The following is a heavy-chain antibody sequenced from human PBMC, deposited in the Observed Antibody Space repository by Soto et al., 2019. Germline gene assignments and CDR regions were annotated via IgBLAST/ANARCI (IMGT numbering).Heavy chain of an antibody. Sequence: QITLEESGPTLVKPTQTLTLTCSFSGFSLNTRGEGVGWIRQPPGKALEWLELIYWDDDKRYSPSLDYRLTLTKDTSKNQVVLTMTNMDPVDTATYYCAHRGGMEYFDSWGQGTLVTVSS. CDR3: AHRGGMEYFDS. CDR2: IYWDDDK. J-gene: IGHJ4*02. V-gene: IGHV2-5*02. D-gene: IGHD3-16*01. CDR1: GFSLNTRGEG.